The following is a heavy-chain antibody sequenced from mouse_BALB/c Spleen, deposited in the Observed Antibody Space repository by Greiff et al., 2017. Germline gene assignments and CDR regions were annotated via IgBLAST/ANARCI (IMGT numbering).Heavy chain of an antibody. CDR2: IYPGNGDT. Sequence: QVQLQQPGAELVKPGASVKMSCKASGYTFTSYNMHWVKQTPGQGLDWIGAIYPGNGDTSYNQKFKGKATLTADKSSSTAYMQLSSLTSEDSAVYYCARLRYYGSSYERDYGGQGTTLTVSA. D-gene: IGHD1-1*01. CDR3: ARLRYYGSSYERDY. J-gene: IGHJ2*01. CDR1: GYTFTSYN. V-gene: IGHV1-12*01.